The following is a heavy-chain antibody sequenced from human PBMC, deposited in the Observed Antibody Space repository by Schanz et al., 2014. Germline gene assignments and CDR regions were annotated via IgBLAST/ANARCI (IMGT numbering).Heavy chain of an antibody. CDR1: GFTFSDYY. V-gene: IGHV3-11*01. Sequence: QVHLVESGGGVVQPGRSLRLSCAASGFTFSDYYMSWIRQAPGKGLEWVSYISNSGTTIYYADSVKGRFTISRDNAKNSLFLQMNSLSAEDTAVYYCAKVAPAATYLDSWGLGTLVTVSS. CDR2: ISNSGTTI. CDR3: AKVAPAATYLDS. D-gene: IGHD2-2*01. J-gene: IGHJ4*02.